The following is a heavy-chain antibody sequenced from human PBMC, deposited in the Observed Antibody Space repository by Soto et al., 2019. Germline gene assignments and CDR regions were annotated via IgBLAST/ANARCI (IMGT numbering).Heavy chain of an antibody. V-gene: IGHV3-30*03. Sequence: QVQLVESGGGVVQPGRSLRLSCAASGFTFSSYGMHWVRQAPGKGLEWVAVISYDGSNKYYADSVKGRFTISRDNSKNTLCLRMNSLRAEDTAVYYCARDLAYYYDSSGPQYWGQGTLVTVSS. CDR2: ISYDGSNK. D-gene: IGHD3-22*01. J-gene: IGHJ4*02. CDR3: ARDLAYYYDSSGPQY. CDR1: GFTFSSYG.